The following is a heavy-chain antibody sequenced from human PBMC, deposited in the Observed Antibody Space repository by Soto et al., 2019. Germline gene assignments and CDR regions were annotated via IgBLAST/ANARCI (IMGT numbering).Heavy chain of an antibody. CDR1: GFTFDDYA. CDR2: ISWNSGSI. Sequence: GGSLRLSCAASGFTFDDYAMHWVRQAPGKGLEWVSGISWNSGSIGYADSVKGRFTISRDNAKNSLYLQMNSLRAEDTALYYCAKVAGYCSGGSCYSGLWFQHWGQGTLVTVSS. J-gene: IGHJ1*01. V-gene: IGHV3-9*01. CDR3: AKVAGYCSGGSCYSGLWFQH. D-gene: IGHD2-15*01.